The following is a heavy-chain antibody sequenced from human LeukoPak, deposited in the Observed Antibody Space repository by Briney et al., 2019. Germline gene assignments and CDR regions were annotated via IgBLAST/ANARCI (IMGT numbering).Heavy chain of an antibody. Sequence: PGGSRRLSCAASGFPFRNAWMSWVRQAPGKGLEGVGRIKSKADGGTTDYAATVKGRFTISRDESKNTMYLQMNSLKTPDTAVHYSTAADSGYCSSTSCYGSWTEFDYWGQGTLVTVSS. D-gene: IGHD2-2*01. J-gene: IGHJ4*02. CDR3: TAADSGYCSSTSCYGSWTEFDY. V-gene: IGHV3-15*01. CDR2: IKSKADGGTT. CDR1: GFPFRNAW.